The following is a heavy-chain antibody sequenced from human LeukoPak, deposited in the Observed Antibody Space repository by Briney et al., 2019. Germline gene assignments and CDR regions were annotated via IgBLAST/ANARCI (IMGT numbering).Heavy chain of an antibody. V-gene: IGHV4-34*01. CDR2: INHSGST. D-gene: IGHD3-10*01. J-gene: IGHJ4*02. Sequence: PSETLSLTCAVYGGSFSGYYWSWIRQPPGKGLEWIGEINHSGSTNYNPSLKSRVTISVDTSKNQFSLKLSSVTAADTAVYYCARRRGYYYGSGSYYEDYWGQGTLVTVSS. CDR1: GGSFSGYY. CDR3: ARRRGYYYGSGSYYEDY.